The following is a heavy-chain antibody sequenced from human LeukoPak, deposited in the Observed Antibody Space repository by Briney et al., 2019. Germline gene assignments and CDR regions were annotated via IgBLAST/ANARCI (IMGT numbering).Heavy chain of an antibody. Sequence: ASVKVSCKASGYTFTGYYMHWVRQAPGQGLEWMGWINPNSGGTNYAQKFQGRVTMTRDTSISTAYMELSRLRSDDTAVYYCARDRIGCSSTSCYGGAGWGAFDIWGQGTMVTVSS. CDR3: ARDRIGCSSTSCYGGAGWGAFDI. D-gene: IGHD2-2*01. CDR2: INPNSGGT. J-gene: IGHJ3*02. V-gene: IGHV1-2*02. CDR1: GYTFTGYY.